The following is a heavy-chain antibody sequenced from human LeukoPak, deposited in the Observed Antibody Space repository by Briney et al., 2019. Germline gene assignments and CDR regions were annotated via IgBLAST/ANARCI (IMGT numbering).Heavy chain of an antibody. V-gene: IGHV3-33*06. J-gene: IGHJ4*02. CDR1: GFTFSSYG. CDR2: IWYDGSNK. Sequence: GRSLRLSCAASGFTFSSYGMHWVRQAPGKGLEWVAVIWYDGSNKYYADSVKGRFTISRDNSKNTLYLQMNSLRVEDTAVYYCAKDLSGAHDYWGQGTVVTVSS. D-gene: IGHD2-15*01. CDR3: AKDLSGAHDY.